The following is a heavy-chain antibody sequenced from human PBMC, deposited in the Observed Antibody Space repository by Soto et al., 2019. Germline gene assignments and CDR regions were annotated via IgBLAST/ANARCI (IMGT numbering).Heavy chain of an antibody. CDR2: INNNGNT. D-gene: IGHD3-22*01. Sequence: SETLSLTCNVSGGSVSGYHWSWIRQPPGKGLEWIGYINNNGNTDYSPSLESRVTISVDTSKNQISLNLTSVTAADTAVYYCAREKYDSSGRNWFDPWGQGTLVTVSS. V-gene: IGHV4-59*02. CDR3: AREKYDSSGRNWFDP. J-gene: IGHJ5*02. CDR1: GGSVSGYH.